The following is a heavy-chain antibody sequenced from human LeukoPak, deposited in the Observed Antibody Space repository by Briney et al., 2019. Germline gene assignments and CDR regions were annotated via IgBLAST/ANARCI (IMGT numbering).Heavy chain of an antibody. CDR2: ISGSGGST. V-gene: IGHV3-23*01. CDR3: AKVGHATPASCGGDCFSDY. J-gene: IGHJ4*02. D-gene: IGHD2-21*02. Sequence: GGSLRLSCSASGFTFSSYAMSWVRQAPGTGLEWVSAISGSGGSTYYADSVKGRFTISRDNSKNTLYLQINSLRAEDTAVYYCAKVGHATPASCGGDCFSDYWGQGTLVTVSS. CDR1: GFTFSSYA.